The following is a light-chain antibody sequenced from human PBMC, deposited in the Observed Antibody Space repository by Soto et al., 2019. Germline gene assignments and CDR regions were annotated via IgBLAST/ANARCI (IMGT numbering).Light chain of an antibody. CDR3: QQYSTSPWT. Sequence: DIVLTQSPGTLSLSPGERATLSCRASQSVSSSYFAWYQQKPGQAPSLLIYGASSRATSIPDRFSGSGSGTDFTLTISSLEPEDFAVYYCQQYSTSPWTFGRGTMVEIK. CDR1: QSVSSSY. J-gene: IGKJ1*01. CDR2: GAS. V-gene: IGKV3-20*01.